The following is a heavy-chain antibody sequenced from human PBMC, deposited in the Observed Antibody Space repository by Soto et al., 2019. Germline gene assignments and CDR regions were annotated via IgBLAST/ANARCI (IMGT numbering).Heavy chain of an antibody. CDR3: ARHLEQWLVRNDY. Sequence: QVQLVQSGAEVKKPGASVKVSCKASGYTFTSYGISWVRQAPGLGLEWMGWISVYNGKTNYAQKFQGRVTMTTDTSSSTVYMELRSLRSDDTAVYYCARHLEQWLVRNDYWGQGTLVTVSS. CDR1: GYTFTSYG. V-gene: IGHV1-18*04. D-gene: IGHD6-19*01. CDR2: ISVYNGKT. J-gene: IGHJ4*02.